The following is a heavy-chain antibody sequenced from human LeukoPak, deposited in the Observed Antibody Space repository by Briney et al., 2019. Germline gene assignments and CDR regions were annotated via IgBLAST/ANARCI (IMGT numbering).Heavy chain of an antibody. CDR2: ISAYNGNT. Sequence: ASVKVSCKASGYTFTSYGISWVRQAPGQGLEWMGWISAYNGNTNCAQKLQGRVTMTTDTSTSTAYMELRSLRSDDTAVYYCARDQGSVYCGGDCYGAPRGSFDYWGQGTLVTVSS. CDR3: ARDQGSVYCGGDCYGAPRGSFDY. D-gene: IGHD2-21*01. J-gene: IGHJ4*02. V-gene: IGHV1-18*01. CDR1: GYTFTSYG.